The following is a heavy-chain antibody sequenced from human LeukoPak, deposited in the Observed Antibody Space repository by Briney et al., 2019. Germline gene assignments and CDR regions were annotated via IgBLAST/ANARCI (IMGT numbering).Heavy chain of an antibody. D-gene: IGHD3-10*01. J-gene: IGHJ4*02. Sequence: SETLSLTCTVSGASINDYYWNWLRQPPGKGLEWLGFIYYRGPTNNNPSLKSRVTTSIDTSKKQFSLNLSSVTAADTAIYYCAGVFSGRRPFELWGQGSLVTVSS. V-gene: IGHV4-59*03. CDR2: IYYRGPT. CDR3: AGVFSGRRPFEL. CDR1: GASINDYY.